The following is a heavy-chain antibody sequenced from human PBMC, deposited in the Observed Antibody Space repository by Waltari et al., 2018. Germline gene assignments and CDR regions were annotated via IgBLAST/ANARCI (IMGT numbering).Heavy chain of an antibody. CDR1: GDTFRRYA. V-gene: IGHV1-69*01. Sequence: GSSVKVSYKASGDTFRRYAISWVRQAPGQGLEWMGGIIPLFGTTNYAQKFQGRVTMTADEPTSTAYVELSSLKSEDTAVYFCARSYYYDRRANYPSLGAFDSWGQGTLVTVSS. CDR3: ARSYYYDRRANYPSLGAFDS. D-gene: IGHD3-22*01. CDR2: IIPLFGTT. J-gene: IGHJ4*02.